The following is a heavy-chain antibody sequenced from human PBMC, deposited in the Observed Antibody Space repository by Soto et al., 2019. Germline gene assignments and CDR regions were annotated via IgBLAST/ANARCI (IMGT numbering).Heavy chain of an antibody. J-gene: IGHJ5*02. CDR1: GYSFTSYW. CDR3: ARQGSNNWFDP. CDR2: VYPGDSDS. V-gene: IGHV5-51*01. Sequence: PVVSLKISCKGSGYSFTSYWIVRVRQMPGKGLEWMGLVYPGDSDSRYSPSFQGQVTISADKSISTAYLQWGSLKASDTAMYYCARQGSNNWFDPWGQGTLVTVSS.